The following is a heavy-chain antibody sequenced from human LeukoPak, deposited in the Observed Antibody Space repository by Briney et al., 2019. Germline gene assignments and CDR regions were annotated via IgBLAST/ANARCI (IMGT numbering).Heavy chain of an antibody. V-gene: IGHV1-18*01. J-gene: IGHJ3*02. D-gene: IGHD2-21*01. CDR1: GYTFTSYG. Sequence: RASVKVSCKASGYTFTSYGISWVRQAPGQGLEWMGWISAYNGNTNYAQKLQGRVTMTTDTSTSTAYMELRSLRSDDTAVYYCARAPFRVVVIADDAFDIWGQGTMVTVSS. CDR2: ISAYNGNT. CDR3: ARAPFRVVVIADDAFDI.